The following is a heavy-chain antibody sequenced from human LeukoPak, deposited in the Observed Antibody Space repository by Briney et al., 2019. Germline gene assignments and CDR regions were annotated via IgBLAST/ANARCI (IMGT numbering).Heavy chain of an antibody. CDR1: GFTFSNSG. Sequence: PGGTLRLSCAASGFTFSNSGMSWVRQAPGKGLEWVSSISGSRNNTYYADSVKGRFTISRDNSKNTLYLQMNSLRAEDTAVYYCAKWGCSGSSCYPFDYWGQGTLVTVSS. V-gene: IGHV3-23*01. CDR2: ISGSRNNT. D-gene: IGHD2-15*01. CDR3: AKWGCSGSSCYPFDY. J-gene: IGHJ4*02.